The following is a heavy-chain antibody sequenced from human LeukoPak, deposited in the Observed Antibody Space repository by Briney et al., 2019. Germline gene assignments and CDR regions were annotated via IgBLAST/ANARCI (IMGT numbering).Heavy chain of an antibody. D-gene: IGHD5-12*01. CDR2: IIPIFGTA. CDR3: ARTVDIVANTFDP. J-gene: IGHJ5*02. CDR1: GGTFSSYA. Sequence: GSSVEVSCKASGGTFSSYAISWVRQAPGQGLEWMGGIIPIFGTANYAQKFQGRVTITTDESTSTAYMELSSLRSEDTAVYYCARTVDIVANTFDPWGQGTLVTVSS. V-gene: IGHV1-69*05.